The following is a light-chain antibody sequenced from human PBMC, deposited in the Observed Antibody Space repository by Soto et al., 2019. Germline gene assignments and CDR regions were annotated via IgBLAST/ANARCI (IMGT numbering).Light chain of an antibody. Sequence: QSALTQPPSVSGSRGQSVTIACTGTSSDVGGYHYVSWYQHHPGKAPKLMIFNVNERPSGVPARFSGSKSGNTASLTISGLQAEDEADYSCCSYAGIYTLVFGGGTKVTVL. CDR2: NVN. J-gene: IGLJ2*01. V-gene: IGLV2-11*01. CDR1: SSDVGGYHY. CDR3: CSYAGIYTLV.